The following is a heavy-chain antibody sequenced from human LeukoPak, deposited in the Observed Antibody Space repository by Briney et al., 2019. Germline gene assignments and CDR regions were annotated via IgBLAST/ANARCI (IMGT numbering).Heavy chain of an antibody. Sequence: SETLSLTCGVSGGSFSTMNWWSWVRQPPGKGLEWIGEIYHSGSTNYNPSLKSRVTISVDKSKNQFSLKLSSVTAADTAVYYCASLADGGFDYWGQGTLVTVSS. CDR3: ASLADGGFDY. D-gene: IGHD4-23*01. J-gene: IGHJ4*02. CDR1: GGSFSTMNW. V-gene: IGHV4-4*02. CDR2: IYHSGST.